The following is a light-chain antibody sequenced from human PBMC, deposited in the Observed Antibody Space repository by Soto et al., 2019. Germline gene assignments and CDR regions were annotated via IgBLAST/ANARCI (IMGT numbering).Light chain of an antibody. V-gene: IGKV1-9*01. CDR1: QGISSY. J-gene: IGKJ3*01. Sequence: IQLTQSPSSLAASVGDRVTITCRASQGISSYLAWYQQKPGKAPKLLIYAASTLQSGVPSRFSGSGSGTDFTLTISSLQSEDFAVYYCHQYGKWPPETFGPGTKVDIK. CDR3: HQYGKWPPET. CDR2: AAS.